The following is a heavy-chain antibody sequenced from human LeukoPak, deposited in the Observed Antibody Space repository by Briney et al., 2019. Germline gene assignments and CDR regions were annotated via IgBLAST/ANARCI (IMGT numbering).Heavy chain of an antibody. D-gene: IGHD6-13*01. J-gene: IGHJ2*01. CDR3: ARRIAAAGPYWYFDL. Sequence: SETLSLTCTVSGDSISSYYWSWIRQPPGKGLEWIGYIYYSGSTKYNPSLKSRVTISVDTSKNQFSLKLNSVTAADTAVYYCARRIAAAGPYWYFDLWGRGTLVTVSS. CDR1: GDSISSYY. CDR2: IYYSGST. V-gene: IGHV4-59*01.